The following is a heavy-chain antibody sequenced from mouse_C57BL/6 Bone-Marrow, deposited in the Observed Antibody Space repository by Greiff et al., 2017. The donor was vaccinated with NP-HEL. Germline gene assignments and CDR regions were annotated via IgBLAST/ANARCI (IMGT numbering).Heavy chain of an antibody. Sequence: EVQRVESGGGLVKPGGSLKLSCAASGFTFSSYAMSWVRQTPEKRLEWVATISDGGSYSYSPDNVKGRFTFSRDNAKNNTYLQMSHLQSEDTAMYYCARDPPFYYYGSSYSLYWYFDVWGTGTTVTVSS. J-gene: IGHJ1*03. CDR2: ISDGGSYS. D-gene: IGHD1-1*01. CDR1: GFTFSSYA. V-gene: IGHV5-4*01. CDR3: ARDPPFYYYGSSYSLYWYFDV.